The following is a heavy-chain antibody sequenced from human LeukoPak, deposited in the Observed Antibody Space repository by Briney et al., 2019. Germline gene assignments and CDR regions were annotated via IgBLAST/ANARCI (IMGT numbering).Heavy chain of an antibody. CDR1: GYTFTGYY. D-gene: IGHD3-22*01. CDR2: INPNSGGT. V-gene: IGHV1-2*04. CDR3: ARGLVDYYDSSGHEYFQH. J-gene: IGHJ1*01. Sequence: GASVKVSCKASGYTFTGYYMHWVRQAPGQGLEWMGWINPNSGGTNYAQKFQGWVTMTRDTSISTAYMELSRLRSDDTAVYYCARGLVDYYDSSGHEYFQHWGQGTLVTVSS.